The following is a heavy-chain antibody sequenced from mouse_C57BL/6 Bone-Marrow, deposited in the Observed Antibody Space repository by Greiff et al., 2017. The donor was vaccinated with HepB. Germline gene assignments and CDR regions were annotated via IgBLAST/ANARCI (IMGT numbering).Heavy chain of an antibody. D-gene: IGHD1-1*01. Sequence: QVQLKQSGAELMKPGASVKLSCKATGYTFTGYWIEWVKQRPGHGLEWIGEILPGSGSTNYNEKFKGKATFTADTSSNTAYMQLSSLTTEDSAIYYCARRDLLYYGSSPQYFDVWGTGTTVTVSS. V-gene: IGHV1-9*01. CDR2: ILPGSGST. J-gene: IGHJ1*03. CDR1: GYTFTGYW. CDR3: ARRDLLYYGSSPQYFDV.